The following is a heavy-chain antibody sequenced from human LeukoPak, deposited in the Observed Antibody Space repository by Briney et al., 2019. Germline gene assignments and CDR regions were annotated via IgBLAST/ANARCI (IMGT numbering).Heavy chain of an antibody. Sequence: ASVTVSCNSSASRFTFYYIHWARHAHGQGLERKGWINPNSGGTNYAQKFQGRVTMTRDTSVSTAYMEVSRLRSDDTAVYYCARDRRGYYDSGSYYPLIWGQGTLVTVSS. CDR1: ASRFTFYY. V-gene: IGHV1-2*02. CDR3: ARDRRGYYDSGSYYPLI. D-gene: IGHD3-10*01. J-gene: IGHJ4*02. CDR2: INPNSGGT.